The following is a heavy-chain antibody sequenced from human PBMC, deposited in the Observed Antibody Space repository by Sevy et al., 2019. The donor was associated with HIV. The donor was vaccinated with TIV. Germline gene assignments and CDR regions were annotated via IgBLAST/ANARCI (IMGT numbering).Heavy chain of an antibody. J-gene: IGHJ4*02. CDR3: AKDGGHIDIDY. Sequence: GGSLRLSCAASGFTFKYHGMHWVRQAPGKGLEWLSLISIDGSNKYYADSVMGRFIISRDNAKNTVSVQMNSLRPEDTATYYCAKDGGHIDIDYWGQGILVTVSS. CDR1: GFTFKYHG. CDR2: ISIDGSNK. V-gene: IGHV3-30*18. D-gene: IGHD2-15*01.